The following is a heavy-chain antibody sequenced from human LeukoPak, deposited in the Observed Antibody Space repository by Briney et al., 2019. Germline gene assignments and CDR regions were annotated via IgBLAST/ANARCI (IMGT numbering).Heavy chain of an antibody. V-gene: IGHV4-59*01. CDR1: GGSISSYY. CDR2: IYYSGST. Sequence: SETLSLTCTASGGSISSYYWSWIRQPPGKGLEWIGVIYYSGSTNYNPSLKSRLTISVDTSKNHFSLKVSSVTAADTAVYYCARTGYNYGTNFDYWGQGTLVTVST. CDR3: ARTGYNYGTNFDY. J-gene: IGHJ4*02. D-gene: IGHD5-18*01.